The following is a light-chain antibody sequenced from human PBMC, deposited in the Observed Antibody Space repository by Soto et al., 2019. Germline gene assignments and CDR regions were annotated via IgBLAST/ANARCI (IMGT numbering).Light chain of an antibody. CDR1: QSVSSN. CDR2: GAS. Sequence: EIVMTQSPATLSVSPGERATLSCRASQSVSSNLAWYQQKPGQAPRLLIYGASTRATGIPARFSGSGSGTEFTFTISSLQSEDFAVYYCQQYNNWPPVYTFGQGTKLEIK. V-gene: IGKV3-15*01. CDR3: QQYNNWPPVYT. J-gene: IGKJ2*01.